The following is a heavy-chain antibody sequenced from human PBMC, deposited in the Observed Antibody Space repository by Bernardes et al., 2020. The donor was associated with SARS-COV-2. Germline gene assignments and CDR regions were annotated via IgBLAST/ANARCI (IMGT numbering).Heavy chain of an antibody. CDR1: GFTFSSYT. V-gene: IGHV3-21*01. CDR3: ARDARLYYYDSSGYYYADY. Sequence: GGSLRLSCAASGFTFSSYTMNWVRQAPGKGLEWVSSISSGYGFIKYADSVKGRFTISRDNTKNSLYLQMNSLGAEDTAVYYCARDARLYYYDSSGYYYADYWGQGTPVTVSS. CDR2: ISSGYGFI. J-gene: IGHJ4*02. D-gene: IGHD3-22*01.